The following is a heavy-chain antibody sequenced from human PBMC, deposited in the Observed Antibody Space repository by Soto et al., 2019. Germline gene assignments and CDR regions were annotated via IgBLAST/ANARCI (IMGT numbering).Heavy chain of an antibody. CDR1: GYSFTSYW. Sequence: GESLKISCKGSGYSFTSYWISWVRQMPGKGLEWMGRIDPSDSYTNYSPSFQGHVTISADKSISTAYLQWSSLKASDTAMYYCASSGELNGSLGYWGQGTLVTVSS. CDR2: IDPSDSYT. CDR3: ASSGELNGSLGY. V-gene: IGHV5-10-1*01. D-gene: IGHD3-16*01. J-gene: IGHJ4*02.